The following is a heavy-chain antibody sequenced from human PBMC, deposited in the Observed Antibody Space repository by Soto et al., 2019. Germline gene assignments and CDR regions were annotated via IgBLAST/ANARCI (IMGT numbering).Heavy chain of an antibody. V-gene: IGHV3-48*01. CDR3: AKARVRDTAMVTSWFDP. CDR1: GFSFSSYT. Sequence: SGGSLRLSCAASGFSFSSYTMNWVRQAPGKGLEWISSISRSSSTIYYRDSVKGRFTISRDNAKTSLYLQMNSLRAEDTAVYYCAKARVRDTAMVTSWFDPWGQGTLVTVSS. CDR2: ISRSSSTI. D-gene: IGHD5-18*01. J-gene: IGHJ5*02.